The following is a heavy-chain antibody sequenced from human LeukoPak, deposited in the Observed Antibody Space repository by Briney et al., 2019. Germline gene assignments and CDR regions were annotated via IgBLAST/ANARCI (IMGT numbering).Heavy chain of an antibody. D-gene: IGHD3-9*01. CDR3: AKKYYDILTGYYNGFDL. CDR2: ISGSGDDT. V-gene: IGHV3-23*01. CDR1: GFTFSNYA. J-gene: IGHJ4*02. Sequence: GGSLRLSCAASGFTFSNYAMTWVRQAPGKGLEWVSAISGSGDDTHYADSVKGRFTISRDNYKNTLYLRMNSLRAEDTALYYCAKKYYDILTGYYNGFDLWGQGTLVTVSS.